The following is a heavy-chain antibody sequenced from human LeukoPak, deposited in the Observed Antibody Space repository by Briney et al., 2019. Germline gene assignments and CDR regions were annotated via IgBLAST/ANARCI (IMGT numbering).Heavy chain of an antibody. J-gene: IGHJ5*02. D-gene: IGHD7-27*01. CDR2: IYHSGSS. CDR3: ARGLGRGWFDP. Sequence: SETLSLTCTVSGGSISSYYWSWIRQPPGKGLEWIGYIYHSGSSYYNPSLKSRVTISVDRSKNQFSLKLSSVTAADTAVYYCARGLGRGWFDPWGQGTLVTVSS. V-gene: IGHV4-59*12. CDR1: GGSISSYY.